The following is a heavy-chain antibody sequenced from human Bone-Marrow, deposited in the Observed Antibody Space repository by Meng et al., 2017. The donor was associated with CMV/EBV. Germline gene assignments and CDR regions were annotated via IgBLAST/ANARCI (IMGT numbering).Heavy chain of an antibody. V-gene: IGHV3-30*04. D-gene: IGHD2-15*01. CDR3: ARGFLGYVDV. CDR1: GFTFSSYA. CDR2: ISYDGSNK. Sequence: GESLKISCAASGFTFSSYAIHWVRQAPGKGLEWVAVISYDGSNKYYADSVKGRFTISRDNSKNTLYLQMNSLRAEDTAVYYCARGFLGYVDVWGQGTTVTVYS. J-gene: IGHJ6*02.